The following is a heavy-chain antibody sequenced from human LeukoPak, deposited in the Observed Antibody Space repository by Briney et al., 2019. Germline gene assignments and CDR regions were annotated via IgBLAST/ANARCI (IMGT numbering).Heavy chain of an antibody. CDR2: INAGNGNT. Sequence: ASVKVSCKASGYTFTSYAMHWVRQAPGQRLECVGWINAGNGNTKYSQKFQGRVTITRDTSASTAYMELSSLRSEDTAVYYCARDGLHYDILTGATYYYYGMDVWGKGTTVTVSS. J-gene: IGHJ6*04. D-gene: IGHD3-9*01. V-gene: IGHV1-3*01. CDR1: GYTFTSYA. CDR3: ARDGLHYDILTGATYYYYGMDV.